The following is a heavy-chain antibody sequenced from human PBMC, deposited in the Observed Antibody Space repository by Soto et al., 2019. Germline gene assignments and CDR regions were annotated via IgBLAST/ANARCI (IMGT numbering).Heavy chain of an antibody. J-gene: IGHJ4*02. V-gene: IGHV1-8*01. Sequence: SVKVFCKASGYTFTSYDINWVRQATGQGLEWMGWMNPNSGNTGYAQKFQGRVTMTRNTSISTAYMELSSLRSEDTAVYYCARGVSMANDFDYWGQGTLVTVSS. D-gene: IGHD3-10*01. CDR3: ARGVSMANDFDY. CDR1: GYTFTSYD. CDR2: MNPNSGNT.